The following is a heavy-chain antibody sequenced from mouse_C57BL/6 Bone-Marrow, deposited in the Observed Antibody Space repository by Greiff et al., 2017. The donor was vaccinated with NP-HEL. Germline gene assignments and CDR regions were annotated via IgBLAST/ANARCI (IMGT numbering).Heavy chain of an antibody. V-gene: IGHV5-12*01. CDR3: AGSNFPCCYFDV. Sequence: EVKLMESGGGLVQPGGSLKLSCAASGFTFSDYYMYWVRQTPEKRLEWVAYISNGGGSTYYPDTVKGRFTISRDNAKNTLYLQMNLLKSEDTAMYYCAGSNFPCCYFDVWGTGTTVTVSS. D-gene: IGHD2-5*01. CDR2: ISNGGGST. CDR1: GFTFSDYY. J-gene: IGHJ1*03.